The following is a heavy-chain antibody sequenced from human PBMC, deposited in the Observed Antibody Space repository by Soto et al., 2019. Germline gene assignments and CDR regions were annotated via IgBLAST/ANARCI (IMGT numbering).Heavy chain of an antibody. CDR3: ARDLEEDIVVVPAAIQASYYYGMDV. V-gene: IGHV1-18*01. J-gene: IGHJ6*02. Sequence: SWVRQAPGQGLEWMGWISAYNGNTNYAQKLQGRVTMTTDTSTSTAYMELRSLRSDDTAVYYCARDLEEDIVVVPAAIQASYYYGMDVWGQGTTVTVSS. CDR2: ISAYNGNT. D-gene: IGHD2-2*02.